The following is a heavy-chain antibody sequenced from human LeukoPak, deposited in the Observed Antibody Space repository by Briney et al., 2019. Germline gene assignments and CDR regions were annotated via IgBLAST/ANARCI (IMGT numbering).Heavy chain of an antibody. Sequence: GASVKVSCKASGYTFSAYGITWVRRAPGQGLEWMAWSSGTGYNMEYAQKFQGRVTMTTDTSTSTAYLELRSLRSDDTAVYYCARSRCSDSTSCYYFFFFDSWGQGSLVTVSS. CDR2: SSGTGYNM. D-gene: IGHD2-2*01. CDR3: ARSRCSDSTSCYYFFFFDS. V-gene: IGHV1-18*01. CDR1: GYTFSAYG. J-gene: IGHJ4*02.